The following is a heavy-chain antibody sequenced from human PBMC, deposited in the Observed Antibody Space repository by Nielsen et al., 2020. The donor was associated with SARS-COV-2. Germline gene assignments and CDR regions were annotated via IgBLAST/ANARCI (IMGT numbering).Heavy chain of an antibody. CDR1: GGSVSTNDW. CDR3: ARGHNVVVPSPILGLGPIYYSYFMGV. V-gene: IGHV4-4*02. CDR2: VYHSGRT. J-gene: IGHJ6*04. Sequence: SETLSLTCAVSGGSVSTNDWWSWVSQPPGKGLEWIGEVYHSGRTTYDTPLKSRVTISVDKSNNHFSLRLTSVTAADTAIYYCARGHNVVVPSPILGLGPIYYSYFMGVWGKGTTVTVSS. D-gene: IGHD2-2*02.